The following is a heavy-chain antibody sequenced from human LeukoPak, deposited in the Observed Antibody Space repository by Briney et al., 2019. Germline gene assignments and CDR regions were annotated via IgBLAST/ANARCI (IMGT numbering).Heavy chain of an antibody. CDR1: GLTFSNYA. D-gene: IGHD3-10*01. V-gene: IGHV3-23*01. J-gene: IGHJ4*02. Sequence: PGRSLRLSCAASGLTFSNYAMSWVRQAPGKGLEWVSAISGSGGYTVHADSVKGRFTISRDNSKNTLYLQMNSLRVEATAVYYCAKEGYYGSGSYYRRGFDYWGQGTLVTVSS. CDR3: AKEGYYGSGSYYRRGFDY. CDR2: ISGSGGYT.